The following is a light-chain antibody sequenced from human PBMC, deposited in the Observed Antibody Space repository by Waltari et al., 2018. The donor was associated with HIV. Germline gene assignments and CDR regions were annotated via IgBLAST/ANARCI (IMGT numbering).Light chain of an antibody. Sequence: QSALTQPASVSGSPGQSITISCTGTTSDVGGYNYVSCYQQHPGKAPKLMIYEVSNRPSGVSNRFSGSKSGSTASLTISGLQAEDEADYYCSSYTRSTVYVFGTGTKVTVL. CDR1: TSDVGGYNY. CDR2: EVS. J-gene: IGLJ1*01. V-gene: IGLV2-14*01. CDR3: SSYTRSTVYV.